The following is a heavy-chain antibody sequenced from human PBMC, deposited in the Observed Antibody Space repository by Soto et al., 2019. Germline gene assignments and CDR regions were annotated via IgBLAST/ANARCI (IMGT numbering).Heavy chain of an antibody. V-gene: IGHV3-53*01. J-gene: IGHJ4*02. CDR3: ARDLGWLSDY. CDR1: GFTASSKS. D-gene: IGHD3-22*01. CDR2: IYSGGST. Sequence: PXGSLRLSCAAAGFTASSKSVSWVRQAPGKGLEWVSVIYSGGSTYYADSVKGRFTISRDNSKNTLYLQMNSLRAEDTAVYYCARDLGWLSDYWGQGTLVTVS.